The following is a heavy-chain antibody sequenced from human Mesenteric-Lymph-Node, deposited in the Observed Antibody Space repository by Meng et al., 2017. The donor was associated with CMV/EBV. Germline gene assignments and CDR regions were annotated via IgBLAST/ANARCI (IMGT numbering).Heavy chain of an antibody. J-gene: IGHJ6*02. CDR3: ARGSPFDYDFWSGYYLSDYYYGMDV. CDR1: GGSFSGYY. Sequence: SETLSLTCAVYGGSFSGYYWTWIRQPPGKGLEYIGEINHSGSTSYNSSLESRVTISVDTSKNHFSLKLSSVTAADTAVYYCARGSPFDYDFWSGYYLSDYYYGMDVWGQGTTVTVSS. CDR2: INHSGST. D-gene: IGHD3-3*01. V-gene: IGHV4-34*01.